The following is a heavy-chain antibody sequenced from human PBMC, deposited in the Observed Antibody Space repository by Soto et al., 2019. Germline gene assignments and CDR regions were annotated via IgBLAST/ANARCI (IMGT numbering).Heavy chain of an antibody. CDR3: AKDAIDYGDYSGWFDP. J-gene: IGHJ5*02. Sequence: PGGSLRLSCAASGFTFSSYGMHWVRQAPGKGLEWVAVISYDGSNKYYADSVKGRFTISRDNSKNTLYLQMNSLRAEDTAVYYCAKDAIDYGDYSGWFDPWGQGTLVTVSS. CDR2: ISYDGSNK. V-gene: IGHV3-30*18. CDR1: GFTFSSYG. D-gene: IGHD4-17*01.